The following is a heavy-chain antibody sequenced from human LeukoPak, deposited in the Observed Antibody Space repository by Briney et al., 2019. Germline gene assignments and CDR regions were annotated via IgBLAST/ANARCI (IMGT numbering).Heavy chain of an antibody. Sequence: GGSLRPSCAASGFTFSRYWMAWVRQAPGKGLEWVAVIWYDGSNKYYADSVKGRFTISRDNSKNTLYLQMNSLRAEDTAVYYCARDSDLGYSYGLYFDYWGQGTLVTVSS. CDR1: GFTFSRYW. V-gene: IGHV3-33*08. J-gene: IGHJ4*02. D-gene: IGHD5-18*01. CDR2: IWYDGSNK. CDR3: ARDSDLGYSYGLYFDY.